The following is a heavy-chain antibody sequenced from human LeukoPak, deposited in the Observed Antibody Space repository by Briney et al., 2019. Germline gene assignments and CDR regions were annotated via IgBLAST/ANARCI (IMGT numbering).Heavy chain of an antibody. CDR2: ISNDGSKK. D-gene: IGHD5-18*01. V-gene: IGHV3-30*18. J-gene: IGHJ4*02. CDR1: GFTFSSYG. CDR3: AKDRYSYAFEYSDS. Sequence: GGSLRLSCAASGFTFSSYGMHWVRQAPGKGLDWVAVISNDGSKKYYADSAKGRFPISRDNSKNTLSLQVSSLRTEDTAVYYCAKDRYSYAFEYSDSWGQGTLVTVSS.